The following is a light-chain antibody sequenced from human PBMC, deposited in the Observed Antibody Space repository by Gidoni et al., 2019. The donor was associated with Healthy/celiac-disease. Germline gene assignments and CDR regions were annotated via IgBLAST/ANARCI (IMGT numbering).Light chain of an antibody. CDR2: KTS. CDR1: AWPKQY. V-gene: IGLV3-25*03. Sequence: SYELTQPPSVSVSPGQTARIPCSGDAWPKQYAYWYQQKPGQAPVLVIYKTSERPSGIPERFSGSSSGTTVTLTISGVQAEDEADYYCQSADSSGTSKVFGGGTKLTVL. J-gene: IGLJ3*02. CDR3: QSADSSGTSKV.